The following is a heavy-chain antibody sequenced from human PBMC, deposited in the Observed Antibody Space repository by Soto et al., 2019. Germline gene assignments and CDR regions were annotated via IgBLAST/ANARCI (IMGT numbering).Heavy chain of an antibody. J-gene: IGHJ4*02. CDR2: VFYTGFT. CDR3: ASSQKGYNWNYFDH. Sequence: PSETLSLTCAVSGGSISGSYYYWGWLRQSPGRGPEWIGSVFYTGFTSYNPSLESRVSVSVDASKNQFSLKVSAVTAADTAVYYCASSQKGYNWNYFDHWGQGALVTVSS. D-gene: IGHD1-20*01. CDR1: GGSISGSYYY. V-gene: IGHV4-39*01.